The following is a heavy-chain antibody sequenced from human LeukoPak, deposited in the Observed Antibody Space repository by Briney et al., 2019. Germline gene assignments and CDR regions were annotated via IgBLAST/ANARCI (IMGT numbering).Heavy chain of an antibody. J-gene: IGHJ5*02. V-gene: IGHV3-21*01. CDR2: ISSSSSYI. D-gene: IGHD3-9*01. Sequence: GGSLRLSCAASGFTFSSYSMNWVRQAPGKGLEWVSSISSSSSYIYYADSVKGRFTISRDNAKNSLYLQMYSLRAEDTAVYYCARDAPVLRYFDWLENWFDPWGQGTLVTVSS. CDR3: ARDAPVLRYFDWLENWFDP. CDR1: GFTFSSYS.